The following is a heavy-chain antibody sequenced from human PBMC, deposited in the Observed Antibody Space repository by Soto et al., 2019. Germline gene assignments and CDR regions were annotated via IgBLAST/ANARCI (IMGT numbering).Heavy chain of an antibody. CDR2: LSDSGDSI. V-gene: IGHV3-23*01. J-gene: IGHJ4*02. CDR1: GFTFSSHA. D-gene: IGHD6-13*01. CDR3: AKGGRQRLVTSDFNY. Sequence: PGGSLRLSCTASGFTFSSHAMTWVPQAPGKGLEWVSGLSDSGDSIYYADSVKGRFTISRDSSKNTVSLEMTSLRAEDTAVYYCAKGGRQRLVTSDFNYWGQGALVTVSS.